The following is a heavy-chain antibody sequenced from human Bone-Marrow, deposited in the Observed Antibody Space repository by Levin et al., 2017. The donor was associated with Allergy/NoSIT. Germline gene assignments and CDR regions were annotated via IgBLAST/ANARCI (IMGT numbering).Heavy chain of an antibody. J-gene: IGHJ4*02. CDR3: SRDLSFGNPQGFDC. V-gene: IGHV3-21*01. CDR1: GFTFRSYS. Sequence: KPGESLKISCAASGFTFRSYSMNWVRQAPGKGLEWVSTISSSSSYIYYAESVKGRFTISRDNAKNSVYLQMSSLRAEDTAVYYCSRDLSFGNPQGFDCWGQGTLVTVSS. CDR2: ISSSSSYI. D-gene: IGHD1-14*01.